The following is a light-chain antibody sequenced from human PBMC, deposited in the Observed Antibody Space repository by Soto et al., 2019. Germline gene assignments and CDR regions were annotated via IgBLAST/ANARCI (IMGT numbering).Light chain of an antibody. J-gene: IGKJ5*01. CDR2: GAT. CDR1: QSITSSY. CDR3: QQYGSSPAIT. Sequence: EIVLTQSPGTLSLSPGERATLSCRASQSITSSYLAWYQQRPGQAPRLLIYGATSRATGTPDRFSGIGSGTDLTLTISRLEPEDFAVYYCQQYGSSPAITFGQGTRLEI. V-gene: IGKV3-20*01.